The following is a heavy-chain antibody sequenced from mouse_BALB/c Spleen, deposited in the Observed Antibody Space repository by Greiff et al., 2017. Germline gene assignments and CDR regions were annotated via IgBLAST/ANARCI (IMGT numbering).Heavy chain of an antibody. CDR2: ICGDGST. CDR3: ARGHRDGVGSDSMDY. V-gene: IGHV2-3*01. J-gene: IGHJ4*01. CDR1: GFSLTSYG. Sequence: VQLLESGPGLVAPSQSLSLTCTVSGFSLTSYGVSWVRQPPGKGLEWLGEICGDGSTNYHSALISRLSISKDNSKSQDFLKLNSLQTDDTATYYCARGHRDGVGSDSMDYWGQGTSVTVSS. D-gene: IGHD2-14*01.